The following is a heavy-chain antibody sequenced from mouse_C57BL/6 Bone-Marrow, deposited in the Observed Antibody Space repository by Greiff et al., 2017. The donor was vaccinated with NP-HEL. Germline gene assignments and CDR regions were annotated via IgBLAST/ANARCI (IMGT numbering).Heavy chain of an antibody. J-gene: IGHJ3*01. CDR2: IYPRCGNT. CDR1: GYTFTSYG. Sequence: QVQLQQSGAELARPGASVKLSCKASGYTFTSYGISWVKQRTGQGLEWIGEIYPRCGNTSYNEKFKGKATLTADKSSSTAYMELSSLTAEDSAVYYCARATAVVAPWGQGTLVTVSA. V-gene: IGHV1-81*01. D-gene: IGHD1-1*01. CDR3: ARATAVVAP.